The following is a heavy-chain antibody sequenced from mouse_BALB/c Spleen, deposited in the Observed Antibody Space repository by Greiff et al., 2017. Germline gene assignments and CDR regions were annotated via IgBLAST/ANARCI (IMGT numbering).Heavy chain of an antibody. J-gene: IGHJ2*01. CDR3: ARGTARAPYYFDY. CDR1: GFTFSSYG. V-gene: IGHV5-6*01. D-gene: IGHD3-2*01. Sequence: EVKVVESGGDLVKPGGSLKLSCAASGFTFSSYGMSWVRQTPDKRLEWFATISSGGSYTYYPDSVKGRFTISRDNARNILYLQMSSLRSEDTAMYYCARGTARAPYYFDYWGQGTTLTVSS. CDR2: ISSGGSYT.